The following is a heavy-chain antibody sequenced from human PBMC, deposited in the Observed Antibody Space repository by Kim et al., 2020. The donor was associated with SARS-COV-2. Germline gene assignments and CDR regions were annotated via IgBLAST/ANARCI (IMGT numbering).Heavy chain of an antibody. CDR3: AKLVEYYDFWSGYCDY. D-gene: IGHD3-3*01. J-gene: IGHJ4*02. Sequence: SVKGRFTISRDNSKNTLYLQMNSMRAEDTAVYYCAKLVEYYDFWSGYCDYWGQGTLVTVSS. V-gene: IGHV3-23*01.